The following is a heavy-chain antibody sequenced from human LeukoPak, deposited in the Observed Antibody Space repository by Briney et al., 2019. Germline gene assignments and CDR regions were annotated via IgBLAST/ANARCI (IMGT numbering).Heavy chain of an antibody. CDR1: GFNFSSYV. CDR2: ISGSGGST. V-gene: IGHV3-23*01. D-gene: IGHD6-13*01. CDR3: AKTIATSATGY. Sequence: SGGSLRLSYAAAGFNFSSYVMSWVRQARGKGLEWVSAISGSGGSTYYADSVKGRFTISRDNSKNTLYLQMNSLRAEDTAAYYCAKTIATSATGYWGQGTLVTVSS. J-gene: IGHJ4*02.